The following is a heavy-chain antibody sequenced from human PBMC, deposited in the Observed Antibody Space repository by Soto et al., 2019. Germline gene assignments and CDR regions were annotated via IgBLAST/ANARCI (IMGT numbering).Heavy chain of an antibody. CDR1: GYTFTSYA. Sequence: ASVKVSCKASGYTFTSYAMHWVRQPPGQRLEWMGWINAGNGNTKYSQKFQGRVTITRDTSASTAYMELSSLRSEDTAVYYCARNFLGSSAIDYWGQGTLGTGSS. CDR3: ARNFLGSSAIDY. D-gene: IGHD6-25*01. CDR2: INAGNGNT. J-gene: IGHJ4*02. V-gene: IGHV1-3*01.